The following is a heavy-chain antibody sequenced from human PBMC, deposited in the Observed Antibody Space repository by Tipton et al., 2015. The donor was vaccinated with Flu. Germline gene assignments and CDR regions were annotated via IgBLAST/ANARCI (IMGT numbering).Heavy chain of an antibody. Sequence: QLVQSGAEVKKPGASVKVSCKASGYTFTGYYMHWVRQAPGQGLEWMGWINPNSGGTNYAQKFQGRVTMTRGTSISTAYMELSRLRSDDTAVYYCARALDYYDSSGYYPNWFDPWGQGTLVTVSS. CDR3: ARALDYYDSSGYYPNWFDP. D-gene: IGHD3-22*01. CDR1: GYTFTGYY. V-gene: IGHV1-2*02. J-gene: IGHJ5*02. CDR2: INPNSGGT.